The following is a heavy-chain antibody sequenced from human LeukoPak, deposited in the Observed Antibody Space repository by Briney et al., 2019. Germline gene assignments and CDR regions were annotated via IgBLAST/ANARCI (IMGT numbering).Heavy chain of an antibody. J-gene: IGHJ3*02. V-gene: IGHV3-23*01. Sequence: GGSLRLFCAASGFTFSSYAMSWVRQAPGKGLEWVSAISGSGGSTYYADSVKGRFTISRDNAKNSLYLQMNSLRAEDTALYYCARDIVLIAVAVRGSFDIWGQGTMVTVSS. D-gene: IGHD6-19*01. CDR1: GFTFSSYA. CDR2: ISGSGGST. CDR3: ARDIVLIAVAVRGSFDI.